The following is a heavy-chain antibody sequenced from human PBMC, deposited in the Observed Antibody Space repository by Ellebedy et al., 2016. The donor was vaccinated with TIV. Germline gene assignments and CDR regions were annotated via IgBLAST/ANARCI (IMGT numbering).Heavy chain of an antibody. J-gene: IGHJ4*02. CDR3: AGGGSGSLDY. D-gene: IGHD1-26*01. CDR2: IYYSGST. CDR1: GGSISSYY. V-gene: IGHV4-59*08. Sequence: SETLSLXXTVSGGSISSYYWSWIRQPPGKGLEWIGYIYYSGSTNYNPSLKSRVTISVDTSKNQFSLKLSSVTAADTAVYYCAGGGSGSLDYWGQGTLVTVSS.